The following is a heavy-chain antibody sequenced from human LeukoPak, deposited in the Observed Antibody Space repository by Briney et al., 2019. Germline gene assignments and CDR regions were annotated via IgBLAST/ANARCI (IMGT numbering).Heavy chain of an antibody. CDR1: GGSISSYY. D-gene: IGHD1-14*01. CDR3: ARLGSTTRALDI. V-gene: IGHV4-59*08. Sequence: PSETLSLTCTVSGGSISSYYWSWIRQPPGKGLEWIGYIYYSGSTNYNPSLKSRVTISVDTSKNQFSLKLSSVTAADTAVYYCARLGSTTRALDIWGQGTMVTVSS. J-gene: IGHJ3*02. CDR2: IYYSGST.